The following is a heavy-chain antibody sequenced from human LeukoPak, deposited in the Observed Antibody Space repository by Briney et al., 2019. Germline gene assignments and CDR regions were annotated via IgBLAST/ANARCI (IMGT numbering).Heavy chain of an antibody. CDR2: ISYDGSNK. CDR3: ARDHSVPPHIQYYFDY. D-gene: IGHD2-2*01. V-gene: IGHV3-30*04. J-gene: IGHJ4*02. Sequence: GGSLRLTCAASGFTFSSYAMHWVRQAPGKGLEWVAVISYDGSNKYYADSVKGRFTISRDNSKNTLYLQMNSLRAEDTAAYYCARDHSVPPHIQYYFDYWGQGTLVTVSS. CDR1: GFTFSSYA.